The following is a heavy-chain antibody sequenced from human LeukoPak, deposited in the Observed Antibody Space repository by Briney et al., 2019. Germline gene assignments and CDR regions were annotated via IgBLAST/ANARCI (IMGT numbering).Heavy chain of an antibody. V-gene: IGHV1-18*04. CDR3: ARDRSITIPRYFDL. CDR2: ISAYNGNT. CDR1: GYTFTGYY. D-gene: IGHD3-10*01. J-gene: IGHJ2*01. Sequence: SVKVSCKASGYTFTGYYMHWVRQAPGQGLEWMGWISAYNGNTNYAQKLQGRVTMTTDTSTSTAYMELRSLRSDDTAVYYCARDRSITIPRYFDLWGRGTLVTVSS.